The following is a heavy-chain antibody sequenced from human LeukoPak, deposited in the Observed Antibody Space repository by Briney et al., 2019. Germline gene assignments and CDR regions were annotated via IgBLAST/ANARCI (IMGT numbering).Heavy chain of an antibody. CDR3: ARGTPTTRDFDY. CDR1: GLTFSSYN. Sequence: GGTLRLSCAASGLTFSSYNMNWVRQAPGKGLEWVSFISSSSNYIYYTDSVKGRFTISRDNAKKSLFLQMNSLRAEDTAVYYCARGTPTTRDFDYWGQGTPVTVSS. J-gene: IGHJ4*02. D-gene: IGHD4-11*01. V-gene: IGHV3-21*01. CDR2: ISSSSNYI.